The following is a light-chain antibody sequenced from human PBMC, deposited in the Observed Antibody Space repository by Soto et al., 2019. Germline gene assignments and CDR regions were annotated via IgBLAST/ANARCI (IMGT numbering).Light chain of an antibody. CDR2: AAS. J-gene: IGKJ1*01. CDR1: QSISSY. V-gene: IGKV1-39*01. CDR3: QQSYSTPPT. Sequence: IQMTQSPSSLSASVGDRVTITCRASQSISSYLNWYQQKPGKAPKLLIYAASSLQSGVPSRFSGSGSGTDFTLTISSLQPEDVATYYCQQSYSTPPTLGQGTKVDIK.